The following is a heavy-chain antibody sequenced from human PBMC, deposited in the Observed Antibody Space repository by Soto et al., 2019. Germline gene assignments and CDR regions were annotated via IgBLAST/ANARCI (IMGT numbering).Heavy chain of an antibody. Sequence: EVQWLESGGGLVQPGGSLRLSCAASGFRFSSYAMNWVRQAPGKGLEWVSAVSGSGRSTDYADSVKGRFTISRDNSKKTLYLQMNSLRADDTAVYYCAKDRGNYAYVWGSYRDACDIWGPGTTVTVSA. D-gene: IGHD3-16*02. CDR3: AKDRGNYAYVWGSYRDACDI. J-gene: IGHJ3*02. V-gene: IGHV3-23*01. CDR2: VSGSGRST. CDR1: GFRFSSYA.